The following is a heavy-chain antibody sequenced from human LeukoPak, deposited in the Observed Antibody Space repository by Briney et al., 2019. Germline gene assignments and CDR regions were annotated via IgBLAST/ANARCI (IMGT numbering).Heavy chain of an antibody. J-gene: IGHJ4*02. Sequence: GSLSLSCAASGFTFSTYWMHWVRHAPGKGLVWVSLITTDGSSTTYAEFVKGRFTLSRDNAKNTLYLQMNRLRDEDTAVYYCARDYYSGSRDLDYWGQGTLVTVSS. CDR2: ITTDGSST. CDR1: GFTFSTYW. D-gene: IGHD3-22*01. V-gene: IGHV3-74*01. CDR3: ARDYYSGSRDLDY.